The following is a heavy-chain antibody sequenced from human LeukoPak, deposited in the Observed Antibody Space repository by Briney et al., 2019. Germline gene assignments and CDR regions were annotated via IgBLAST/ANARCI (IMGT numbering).Heavy chain of an antibody. J-gene: IGHJ4*02. D-gene: IGHD6-13*01. V-gene: IGHV1-8*02. CDR2: MNPNSGNT. Sequence: ASVKVSCKASGGTFSSYAISWVRQAPGQGLEWMGWMNPNSGNTGYAQKFQGRVTMTRNTSISTAYMELSSLRSEDTAVYYCARGLSRHRGGIAAAGYWGQGTLVTVSS. CDR1: GGTFSSYA. CDR3: ARGLSRHRGGIAAAGY.